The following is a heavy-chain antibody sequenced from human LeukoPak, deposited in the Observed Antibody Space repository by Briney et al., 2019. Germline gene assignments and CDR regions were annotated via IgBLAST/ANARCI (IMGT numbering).Heavy chain of an antibody. CDR1: GFTFGDTW. CDR2: IKQDGSEK. D-gene: IGHD6-6*01. CDR3: AREPRRIAARIDY. Sequence: GGSLRLSCAASGFTFGDTWMNWVRQVPGQGLEWVANIKQDGSEKFYVASVKGRFTISRDNGKSSLYLQMNSLRAEDTAVYYCAREPRRIAARIDYWGQGTLVTVSS. J-gene: IGHJ4*02. V-gene: IGHV3-7*01.